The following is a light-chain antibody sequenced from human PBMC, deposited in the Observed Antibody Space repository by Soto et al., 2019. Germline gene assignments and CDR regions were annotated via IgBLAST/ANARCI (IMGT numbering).Light chain of an antibody. CDR1: SSDVGSHNL. Sequence: QSALTQPVSVSGSPGQSITIFCTGTSSDVGSHNLVSWYQQHPGKAPKLIIYEVNKRPSGVSNRFSGSKSGNTASLAIFGLQTEDEADYYCCSFAGSGTYVFGTGTKVTVL. J-gene: IGLJ1*01. CDR2: EVN. CDR3: CSFAGSGTYV. V-gene: IGLV2-23*02.